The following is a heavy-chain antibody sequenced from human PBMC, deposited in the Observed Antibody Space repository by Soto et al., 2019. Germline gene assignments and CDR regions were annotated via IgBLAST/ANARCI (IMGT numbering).Heavy chain of an antibody. CDR3: AKDRRFLEWLLPVDFDY. CDR1: GFTFSSYA. Sequence: GGSLRLSCAASGFTFSSYAMSWVRQAPGKGLEWVSAISGSGGSTYYADSVKGRFTISRDNSKNTLYLQMNSLRAEDTAVYYCAKDRRFLEWLLPVDFDYWGQGTLVTVSS. D-gene: IGHD3-3*01. J-gene: IGHJ4*02. V-gene: IGHV3-23*01. CDR2: ISGSGGST.